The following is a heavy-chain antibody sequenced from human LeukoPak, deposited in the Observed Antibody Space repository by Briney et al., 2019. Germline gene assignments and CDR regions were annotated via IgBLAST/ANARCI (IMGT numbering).Heavy chain of an antibody. CDR3: AKGQGYSSGWYCFDY. J-gene: IGHJ4*02. CDR1: RFTFSSYA. D-gene: IGHD6-19*01. Sequence: GGSLRLSCAASRFTFSSYAMSWVRQAPGKGLEWVSAISGSGGSTYYADSVKGRFTISRDNSKNTLYLQMNSLRAEDTAVYCCAKGQGYSSGWYCFDYWGQGTLVTVSS. CDR2: ISGSGGST. V-gene: IGHV3-23*01.